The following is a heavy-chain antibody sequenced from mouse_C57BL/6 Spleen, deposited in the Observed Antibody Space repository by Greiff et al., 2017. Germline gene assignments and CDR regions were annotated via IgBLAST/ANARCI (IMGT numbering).Heavy chain of an antibody. CDR3: ARQGNWDLYYFDY. D-gene: IGHD4-1*01. CDR2: ISSGGSYT. J-gene: IGHJ2*01. V-gene: IGHV5-6*02. CDR1: GFTFSSYG. Sequence: DVKLVESGGDLVKPGGSLKLSCAASGFTFSSYGMSWVRQTPDKRLEWVATISSGGSYTYYPDSVKGRFTISRDNAKNTLYLQMSSLKSEDTAMYYCARQGNWDLYYFDYWGQGTTLTVSS.